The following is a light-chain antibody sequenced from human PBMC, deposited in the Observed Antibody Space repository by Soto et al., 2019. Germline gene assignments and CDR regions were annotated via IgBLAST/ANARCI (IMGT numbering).Light chain of an antibody. CDR3: QQYNNWSKT. J-gene: IGKJ3*01. V-gene: IGKV3-15*01. Sequence: EIVLAQSPATLSFSPRERASLSCRARQSVTSSLVWYQQKPGQAPRLLIYDASNRATGIPARFSGSGSGTEFTLTISSLQSEDFAVYYCQQYNNWSKTFGPG. CDR2: DAS. CDR1: QSVTSS.